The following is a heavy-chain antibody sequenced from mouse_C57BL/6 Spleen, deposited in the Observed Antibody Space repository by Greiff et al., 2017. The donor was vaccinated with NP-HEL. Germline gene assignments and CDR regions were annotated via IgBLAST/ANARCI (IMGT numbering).Heavy chain of an antibody. CDR3: TRWNYYPEFYAMDY. V-gene: IGHV1-15*01. D-gene: IGHD1-1*01. Sequence: QVQLQQSGAELVRPGASVTLSCKASGYTFTDYEMHWVKQTPVHGLEWIGAIDPETGGTAYNQKFKGKAILTADKSSSTDYMELRSLTAEDSAVYYATRWNYYPEFYAMDYWGQGTSVTVSS. CDR1: GYTFTDYE. CDR2: IDPETGGT. J-gene: IGHJ4*01.